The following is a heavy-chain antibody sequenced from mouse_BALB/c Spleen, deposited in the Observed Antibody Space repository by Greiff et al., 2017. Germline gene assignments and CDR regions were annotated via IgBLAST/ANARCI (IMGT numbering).Heavy chain of an antibody. D-gene: IGHD1-2*01. J-gene: IGHJ3*01. CDR3: ARHESGYYGFAY. V-gene: IGHV5-6*01. CDR2: ISSGGSYT. Sequence: EVQGVESGGDLVKPGGSLKLSCAASGFTFSSYGMSWVRQTPDKRLEWVATISSGGSYTYYPDSVKGRFTISRDNAKNTLYLQMSSLKSEDTAMYYCARHESGYYGFAYWGQGTLVTVSA. CDR1: GFTFSSYG.